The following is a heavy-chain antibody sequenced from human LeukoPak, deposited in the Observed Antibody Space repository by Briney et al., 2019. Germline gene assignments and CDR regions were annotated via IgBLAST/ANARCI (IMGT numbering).Heavy chain of an antibody. V-gene: IGHV4-4*07. CDR3: ARDTYDSLSYYGMDV. CDR1: GDSISSHY. J-gene: IGHJ6*02. CDR2: IYVSGSI. Sequence: PSETLSLTCAVSGDSISSHYWSWIRQPAGKGLEWTGRIYVSGSINYNPSLTSRVTMSLDTSKNQFSLKLSSVTAADTAVYYCARDTYDSLSYYGMDVWGQGTTVTVSS. D-gene: IGHD3-3*01.